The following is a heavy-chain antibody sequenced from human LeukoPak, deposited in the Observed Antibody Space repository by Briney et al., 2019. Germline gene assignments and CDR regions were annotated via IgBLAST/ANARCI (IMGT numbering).Heavy chain of an antibody. CDR1: GGTFSSYA. CDR3: ARDLYDILTGYSPRDAFDI. Sequence: GASVKVSCKASGGTFSSYAISWVRQAPGQGLEWMGWISAYNGNTNYAQKLQGRVTMTTDTSTSTAYMELRSLRSDDTAVYYCARDLYDILTGYSPRDAFDIWGQGTMVTVSS. D-gene: IGHD3-9*01. CDR2: ISAYNGNT. V-gene: IGHV1-18*01. J-gene: IGHJ3*02.